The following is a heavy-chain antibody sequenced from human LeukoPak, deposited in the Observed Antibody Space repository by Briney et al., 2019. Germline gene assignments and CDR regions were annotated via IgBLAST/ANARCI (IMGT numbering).Heavy chain of an antibody. D-gene: IGHD5-12*01. CDR2: IWYDGSNK. CDR3: AKGGNGYELDY. CDR1: GFTFSSYG. Sequence: PGGSLGLSCAASGFTFSSYGMHWVRQAPGKGLEWVAVIWYDGSNKYYADSVKGRFTISRDNSKNTLYLQMNSLRAEDTAVYYCAKGGNGYELDYWGQGTLVTVSS. J-gene: IGHJ4*02. V-gene: IGHV3-33*06.